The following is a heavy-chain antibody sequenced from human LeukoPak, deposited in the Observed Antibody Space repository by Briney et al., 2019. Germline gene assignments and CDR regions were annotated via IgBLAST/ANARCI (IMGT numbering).Heavy chain of an antibody. D-gene: IGHD1-1*01. Sequence: SVKLSCTSSGATFSSYAFSWVRQPPAQGNEWMGGIIPIFGTANNTHKYQGRVPSTAAESTSTAYMELSSLRSEDTAVYYCARDLGNWNDSPYYYSYMDVWGKGATVTVSS. V-gene: IGHV1-69*13. CDR3: ARDLGNWNDSPYYYSYMDV. CDR2: IIPIFGTA. CDR1: GATFSSYA. J-gene: IGHJ6*03.